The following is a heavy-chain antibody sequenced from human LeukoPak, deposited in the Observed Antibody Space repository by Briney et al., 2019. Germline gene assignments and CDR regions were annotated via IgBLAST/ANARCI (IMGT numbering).Heavy chain of an antibody. CDR1: GFTFSDYY. CDR3: ARDPYHGGLSEGF. J-gene: IGHJ4*02. D-gene: IGHD4-23*01. Sequence: GGSLRLSCAASGFTFSDYYMNWIRQTPGKGLEWVSYISGTASTIHYADSVKGRFTISRDNANDLLYLEMNSLRAEDTAVYYCARDPYHGGLSEGFWGQGTLVIVSS. CDR2: ISGTASTI. V-gene: IGHV3-11*01.